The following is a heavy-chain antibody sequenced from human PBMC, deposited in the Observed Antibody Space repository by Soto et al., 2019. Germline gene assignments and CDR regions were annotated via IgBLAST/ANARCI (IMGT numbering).Heavy chain of an antibody. D-gene: IGHD3-16*02. Sequence: QITLKESGPTLVKPTQTLTLTCTFSGFSLSTSGVGVGWIRQPPGKALEWLALIYWDDDKRYSPSLKSRLTITKDTSKTQVVLTMTNMDPVDTATYYCTHRPANIAIWGSYRPHDAFDIWGQGTMVTVSS. CDR2: IYWDDDK. J-gene: IGHJ3*02. CDR3: THRPANIAIWGSYRPHDAFDI. CDR1: GFSLSTSGVG. V-gene: IGHV2-5*02.